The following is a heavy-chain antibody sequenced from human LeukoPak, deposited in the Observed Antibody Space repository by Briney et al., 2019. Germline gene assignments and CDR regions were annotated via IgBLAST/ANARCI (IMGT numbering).Heavy chain of an antibody. D-gene: IGHD6-19*01. CDR2: IYHSGST. J-gene: IGHJ4*02. CDR3: ALPSVAGYYFDY. V-gene: IGHV4-38-2*01. Sequence: SETLSLTCAVSGYSISSGYYWGWIRQPPGKGLEWIGSIYHSGSTYYKPSLKSRVTISVDTSKNQFSLKLSSVTAADTAVYYCALPSVAGYYFDYWGQGTLVTVSS. CDR1: GYSISSGYY.